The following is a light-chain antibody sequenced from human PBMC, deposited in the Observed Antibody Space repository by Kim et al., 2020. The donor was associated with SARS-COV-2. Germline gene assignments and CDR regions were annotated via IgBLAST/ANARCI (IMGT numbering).Light chain of an antibody. CDR1: QSISGY. J-gene: IGKJ1*01. CDR2: GAS. V-gene: IGKV1-39*01. CDR3: QQSYSSLWT. Sequence: DIQMTQSPSSLSASVGDRVTITCRASQSISGYLNWYQQKPGKAPELLIYGASYLQSGVSLRFSGSGSGTDFTLTISSLQPEDFATYFCQQSYSSLWTFGQGTKVDIK.